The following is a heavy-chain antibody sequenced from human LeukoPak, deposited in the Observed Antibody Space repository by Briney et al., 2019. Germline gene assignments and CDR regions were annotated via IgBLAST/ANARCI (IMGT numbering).Heavy chain of an antibody. J-gene: IGHJ6*02. V-gene: IGHV3-23*01. CDR2: ISVSGAST. Sequence: PGGSLRLSCAASGFTFNSYTMSWVRQAPGKGLEWVSGISVSGASTYYADSVKGRFTISRDNSKNTLYLQMNRLRAEDTAVYFCARGGGLDVWGQGATVTVSS. CDR3: ARGGGLDV. CDR1: GFTFNSYT. D-gene: IGHD3-16*01.